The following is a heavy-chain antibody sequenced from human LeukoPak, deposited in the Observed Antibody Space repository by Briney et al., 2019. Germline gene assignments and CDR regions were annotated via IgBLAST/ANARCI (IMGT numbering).Heavy chain of an antibody. CDR1: GFTFSSYG. V-gene: IGHV3-30*03. CDR3: ARTRLSYYYDSSGPINDAFDI. CDR2: ISYDGSNK. J-gene: IGHJ3*02. D-gene: IGHD3-22*01. Sequence: GGSLRLSCAASGFTFSSYGMHWVRQAPGKGLEWVAVISYDGSNKYYADSVKGRFTISRDNSKNTLYLQMNSLRAEDTAVYYCARTRLSYYYDSSGPINDAFDIWGQGTMVTVSS.